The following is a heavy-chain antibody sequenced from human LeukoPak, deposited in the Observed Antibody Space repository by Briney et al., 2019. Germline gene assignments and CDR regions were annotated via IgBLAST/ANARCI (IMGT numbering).Heavy chain of an antibody. CDR2: TGGSDDNT. CDR3: TRDLMTGFSSGWYFAY. V-gene: IGHV3-23*01. CDR1: GLNFNGYA. Sequence: PGGSLRLSCEGSGLNFNGYAISWVRQAPGKGLEWVAVTGGSDDNTHYADSVEGRFTISRDNSANRLFLQMHSLRPDDSARYYCTRDLMTGFSSGWYFAYWGQGTLVTVSS. J-gene: IGHJ4*02. D-gene: IGHD6-19*01.